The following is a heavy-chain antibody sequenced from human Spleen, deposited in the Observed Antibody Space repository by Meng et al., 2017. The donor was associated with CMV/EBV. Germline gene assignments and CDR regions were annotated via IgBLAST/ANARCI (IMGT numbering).Heavy chain of an antibody. CDR3: ARDLGYCSSTSCYSDAFDI. V-gene: IGHV3-21*01. CDR1: GFTFSSYW. CDR2: ISSSSSYI. J-gene: IGHJ3*02. D-gene: IGHD2-2*03. Sequence: GGSLRLSCAASGFTFSSYWMHWVRQAPGKGLEWVSSISSSSSYIYYADSVKGRFTISRDNAKNSLYLQMNSLRAEDTAVYYCARDLGYCSSTSCYSDAFDIWGQGTMVTVSS.